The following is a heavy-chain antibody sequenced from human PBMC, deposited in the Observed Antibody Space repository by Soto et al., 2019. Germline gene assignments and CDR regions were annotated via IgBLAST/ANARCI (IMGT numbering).Heavy chain of an antibody. CDR2: ISGSGGST. CDR1: GFTFSSYA. J-gene: IGHJ6*02. CDR3: AKNYGGNSPYYYYSGMDV. V-gene: IGHV3-23*01. Sequence: GGSLRLSCAASGFTFSSYAMSWVRQAPGKGLEWVSAISGSGGSTYYADSVKGRFTISRDNSKNTLYLQMNSLRAEDTAVYYCAKNYGGNSPYYYYSGMDVWGQGTTVTVSS. D-gene: IGHD4-17*01.